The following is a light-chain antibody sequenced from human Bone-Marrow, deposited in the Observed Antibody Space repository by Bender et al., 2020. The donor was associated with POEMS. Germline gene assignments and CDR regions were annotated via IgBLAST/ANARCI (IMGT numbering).Light chain of an antibody. CDR1: SSDVGGYNY. CDR2: DVS. Sequence: QSALTQPASVSGSPGQSITISCTGTSSDVGGYNYVSWFQQHPGKAPKLMIYDVSDRPSGVSNRFSASRSGNTASLTISGLRPEDEADYYCCSYAGNFVPWVFGGGTRLTVL. CDR3: CSYAGNFVPWV. V-gene: IGLV2-14*01. J-gene: IGLJ3*02.